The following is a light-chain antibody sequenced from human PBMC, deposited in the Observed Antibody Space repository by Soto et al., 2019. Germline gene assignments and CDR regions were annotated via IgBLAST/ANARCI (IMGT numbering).Light chain of an antibody. Sequence: ELVMTQSPATLSVSPGERFTLSCLASQIVDSNLAWYQQKPGQSPRLLIYSASTRATGIPARFSGSGSGTEFTLTISSLQSEDFAVYYCQPYNKWPLTVGQGTKVEIK. J-gene: IGKJ1*01. V-gene: IGKV3-15*01. CDR2: SAS. CDR3: QPYNKWPLT. CDR1: QIVDSN.